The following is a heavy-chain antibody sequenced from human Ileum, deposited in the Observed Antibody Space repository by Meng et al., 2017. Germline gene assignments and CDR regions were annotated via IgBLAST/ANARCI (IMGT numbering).Heavy chain of an antibody. CDR1: GYTFTGYY. Sequence: QVQREQSGAEVKKPGAAVKVSCKASGYTFTGYYMHWVRQAPGQGLEWMGRINPNSGGTNYAQKFQGRVTMTRDTSISTAYMELSSLRSDDTAMYYCTYGDFDYWGQGTLVTVSS. CDR3: TYGDFDY. V-gene: IGHV1-2*06. J-gene: IGHJ4*02. CDR2: INPNSGGT. D-gene: IGHD4-17*01.